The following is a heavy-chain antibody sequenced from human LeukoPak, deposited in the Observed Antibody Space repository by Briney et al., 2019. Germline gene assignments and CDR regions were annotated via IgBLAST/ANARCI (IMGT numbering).Heavy chain of an antibody. CDR2: ISSSSSYT. Sequence: GGSLRLSCAASGFTFSSYSMNWVRQAPGKGLEWVSSISSSSSYTYYADSVKGRFTISRDNAKNSLYLQMNSLRAEDTAVYYCARDVGGSSLFDYWGQGTLVTVSS. J-gene: IGHJ4*02. CDR3: ARDVGGSSLFDY. V-gene: IGHV3-21*01. CDR1: GFTFSSYS. D-gene: IGHD6-13*01.